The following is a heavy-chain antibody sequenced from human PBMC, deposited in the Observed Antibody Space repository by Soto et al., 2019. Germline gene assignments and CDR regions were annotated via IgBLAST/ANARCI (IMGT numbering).Heavy chain of an antibody. D-gene: IGHD6-6*01. V-gene: IGHV3-48*03. J-gene: IGHJ6*02. Sequence: ALRLSCAASGFTFSSYEMNWVRQAPGKGLEWVSYISSSGSTIYYADSVKGRFTISRDNAKNSLYLQMNSLRAEDTAVYYCARLGIAARQESGYYYGMDVWGQGTTVTGSS. CDR1: GFTFSSYE. CDR2: ISSSGSTI. CDR3: ARLGIAARQESGYYYGMDV.